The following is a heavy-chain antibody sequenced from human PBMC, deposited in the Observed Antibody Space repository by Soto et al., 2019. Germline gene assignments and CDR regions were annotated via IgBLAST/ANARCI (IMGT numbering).Heavy chain of an antibody. CDR2: IKDDGSER. V-gene: IGHV3-7*03. CDR1: GFSFGSYW. J-gene: IGHJ4*02. D-gene: IGHD3-3*01. Sequence: GGSLRLSCAVSGFSFGSYWMSWVRQAPGKGLEWLASIKDDGSERYYLDSVKGRFTISRDNAKDSLSLQMNSLRGEDTAFYYCARDVGPVTIFGEALSGYFDFWGQGTLVTVSS. CDR3: ARDVGPVTIFGEALSGYFDF.